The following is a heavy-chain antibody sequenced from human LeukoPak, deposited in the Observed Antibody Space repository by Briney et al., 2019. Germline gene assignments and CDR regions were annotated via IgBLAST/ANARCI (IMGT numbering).Heavy chain of an antibody. J-gene: IGHJ6*03. D-gene: IGHD2/OR15-2a*01. V-gene: IGHV4-4*02. CDR1: GGSTSSSNW. CDR2: IYHSGST. CDR3: ARREVETTFYYYYYMDV. Sequence: SETLSLTCAVSGGSTSSSNWWSWVRQPPGKGLEWIGEIYHSGSTNYNPSLKSRVTISVDKSKNQFSLKLTSVTAADTAVYYCARREVETTFYYYYYMDVWGTGSTVTVSS.